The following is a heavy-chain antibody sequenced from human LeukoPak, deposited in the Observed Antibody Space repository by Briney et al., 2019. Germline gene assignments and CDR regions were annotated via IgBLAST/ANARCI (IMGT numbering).Heavy chain of an antibody. Sequence: PSETLSLTCTVSGGSISSYYWSWIRQPAGKGLEWIGRIYTSGSTNYNPPLKSRVTMSVDTSKNQFSLKLSSVTAADTAVYYCARDPTKDYYGSWFDPWGQGTLVTVSS. J-gene: IGHJ5*02. CDR2: IYTSGST. D-gene: IGHD3-10*01. CDR1: GGSISSYY. V-gene: IGHV4-4*07. CDR3: ARDPTKDYYGSWFDP.